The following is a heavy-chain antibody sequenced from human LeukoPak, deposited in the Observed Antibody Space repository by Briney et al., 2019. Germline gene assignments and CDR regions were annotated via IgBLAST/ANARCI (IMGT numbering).Heavy chain of an antibody. V-gene: IGHV3-49*03. D-gene: IGHD1-26*01. CDR3: TRSESGTYKGGFDF. CDR2: IRSRTYGGTG. Sequence: GGSLRLSCTASGFTFGDYAMNWFRQAPGKGLEWVGFIRSRTYGGTGEYAASVKGRFTISRDDSKSIAHLQMNSLKTEDTAVYYCTRSESGTYKGGFDFWGQGTLVTVSS. CDR1: GFTFGDYA. J-gene: IGHJ4*02.